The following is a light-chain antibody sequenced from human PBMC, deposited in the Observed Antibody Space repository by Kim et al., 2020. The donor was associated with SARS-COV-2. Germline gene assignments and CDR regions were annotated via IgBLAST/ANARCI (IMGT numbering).Light chain of an antibody. CDR2: QDS. V-gene: IGLV3-1*01. CDR3: QAWDSSTVV. CDR1: KLGDKY. J-gene: IGLJ2*01. Sequence: YELTQPPSVSVSPGQTASITGSGDKLGDKYACWYQQKPGQSPVLVIYQDSKRPSGIPERFSGSNSGNTATLTISGTQAMDEADYYCQAWDSSTVVFGGGTQLTVL.